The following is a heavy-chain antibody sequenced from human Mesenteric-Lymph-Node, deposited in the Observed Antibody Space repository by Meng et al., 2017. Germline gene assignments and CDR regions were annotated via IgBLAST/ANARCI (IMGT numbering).Heavy chain of an antibody. D-gene: IGHD1-1*01. Sequence: QVQLQQWGAGLLKPSETLSLTCAVYGGSFSGYYWSWYRQPPGKGLEWIGEINHSGSTNYNPSLKSRVTISVDKSKNQFSLKLSSVTAADTAVYYCATEERGYFDYWGQGTLVTVSS. CDR3: ATEERGYFDY. CDR2: INHSGST. CDR1: GGSFSGYY. V-gene: IGHV4-34*01. J-gene: IGHJ4*02.